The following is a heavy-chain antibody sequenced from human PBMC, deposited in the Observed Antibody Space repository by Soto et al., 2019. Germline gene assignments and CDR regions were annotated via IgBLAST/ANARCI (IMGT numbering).Heavy chain of an antibody. V-gene: IGHV1-3*01. Sequence: QVQLVQSGAEVKKPVASVKVSCTASGYTFTSYAMHWVRQAPGQRLEWMGWINAGNGNTKYSQKFQGRVTITRDTSASKDYMELSSLRSEDTAVYYCARGHCGSLVYFDYWGQGTLGNVSS. D-gene: IGHD3-16*02. CDR2: INAGNGNT. CDR1: GYTFTSYA. J-gene: IGHJ4*02. CDR3: ARGHCGSLVYFDY.